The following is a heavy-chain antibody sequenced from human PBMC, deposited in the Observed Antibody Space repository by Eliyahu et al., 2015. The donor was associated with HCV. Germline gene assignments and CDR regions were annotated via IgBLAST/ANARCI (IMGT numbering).Heavy chain of an antibody. J-gene: IGHJ4*02. D-gene: IGHD1-1*01. CDR2: TSKDGHSX. Sequence: QVRLVESGGGVVQPGXSLRLSCAXSGFIFSYYPLHWVRQAPGKGLEWXAVTSKDGHSXYFLSSVEGRFTISRDNSNNRLYLEMNSLRDEDTGVYYCARERQRGPFSDKDLYGIDYWGQGTVVTVSS. CDR1: GFIFSYYP. CDR3: ARERQRGPFSDKDLYGIDY. V-gene: IGHV3-30*04.